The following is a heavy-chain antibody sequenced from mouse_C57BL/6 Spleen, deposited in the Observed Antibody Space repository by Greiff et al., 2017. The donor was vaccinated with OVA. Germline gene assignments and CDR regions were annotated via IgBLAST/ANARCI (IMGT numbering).Heavy chain of an antibody. CDR2: INPSSGYT. D-gene: IGHD2-3*01. J-gene: IGHJ2*01. V-gene: IGHV1-4*01. CDR1: GYTFTSYT. CDR3: AGERDGYTGY. Sequence: VQLQQSGAELARPGASVKMSCKASGYTFTSYTMHWVKQRPGQGLEWIGYINPSSGYTKYNQKFKDKATLTADKSSSTAYMQLSSLTSEDSAVYYCAGERDGYTGYWGQGTTLTVSS.